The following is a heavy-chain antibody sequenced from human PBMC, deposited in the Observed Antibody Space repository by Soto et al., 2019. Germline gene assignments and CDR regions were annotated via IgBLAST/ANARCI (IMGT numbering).Heavy chain of an antibody. Sequence: ASVKVSCKASGYTFATYGITWVRQAPGRGLEWVAWISVHTGDTKYAQKLQGRVTLTTDTFTTTAYMELRGLTSDDTAIYYCARARAEYSSSFSYYFDSWGQGTLVTVSS. V-gene: IGHV1-18*01. CDR3: ARARAEYSSSFSYYFDS. J-gene: IGHJ4*02. CDR1: GYTFATYG. D-gene: IGHD6-6*01. CDR2: ISVHTGDT.